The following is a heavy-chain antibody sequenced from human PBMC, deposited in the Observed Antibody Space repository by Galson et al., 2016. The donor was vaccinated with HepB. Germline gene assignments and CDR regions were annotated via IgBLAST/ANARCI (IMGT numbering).Heavy chain of an antibody. CDR3: ASGYYYDSSGYYSDF. CDR2: MFYGGTT. D-gene: IGHD3-22*01. V-gene: IGHV3-66*02. J-gene: IGHJ4*02. Sequence: LRLSCAASGFTVSTYYMNWVRQAPGKGLEWVSGMFYGGTTYYADSVEGRFTISRDDSRNTLSLQMNSLRAEDTAVYYCASGYYYDSSGYYSDFWGQGTLVTVSS. CDR1: GFTVSTYY.